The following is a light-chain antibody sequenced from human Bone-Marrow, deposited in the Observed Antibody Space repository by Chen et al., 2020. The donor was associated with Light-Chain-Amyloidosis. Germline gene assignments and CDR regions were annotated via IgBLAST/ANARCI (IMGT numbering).Light chain of an antibody. Sequence: DIQMPQSPSSLSASVGDRVTITCWASQSISSYLNWYQQKPGKAPKLLIYAASSLQSGVPSRFSGNGCGTYFTLTISSLQPEVFSAYYCQQSYWTPPYTFGQGTKLEIK. CDR2: AAS. CDR1: QSISSY. V-gene: IGKV1-39*01. CDR3: QQSYWTPPYT. J-gene: IGKJ2*01.